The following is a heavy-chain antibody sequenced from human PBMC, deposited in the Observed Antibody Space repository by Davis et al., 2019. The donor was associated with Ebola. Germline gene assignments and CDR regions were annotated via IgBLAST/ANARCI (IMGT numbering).Heavy chain of an antibody. CDR2: ISSSSSYI. Sequence: PGGSLRLSCAASGFTFSSYSMNWVRQAPGKGLEWVSSISSSSSYIYYADSVKGRFTISRDNAKNSLFLQMNSLRAEDTAMYYCARDWGRNSWYAGDGFDRWGQGTKVTVSS. D-gene: IGHD6-13*01. CDR1: GFTFSSYS. V-gene: IGHV3-21*04. CDR3: ARDWGRNSWYAGDGFDR. J-gene: IGHJ3*01.